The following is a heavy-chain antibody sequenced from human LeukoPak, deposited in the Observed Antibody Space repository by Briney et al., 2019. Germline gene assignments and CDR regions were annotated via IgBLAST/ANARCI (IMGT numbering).Heavy chain of an antibody. D-gene: IGHD5-12*01. Sequence: GSPRVSCAASGFTFNTYGMSWVRQAPGKGLEWVSGISASGGSTYYADSVSGRFSISRDNFKNTLYLQLNSLRAEDTAVYYCAKYVIQQLRSSGYDYFDYWGQGTLAPVSS. J-gene: IGHJ4*02. CDR1: GFTFNTYG. CDR3: AKYVIQQLRSSGYDYFDY. V-gene: IGHV3-23*01. CDR2: ISASGGST.